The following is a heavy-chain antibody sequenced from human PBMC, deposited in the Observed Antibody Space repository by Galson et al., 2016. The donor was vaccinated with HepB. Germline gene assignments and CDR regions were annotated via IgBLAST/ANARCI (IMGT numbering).Heavy chain of an antibody. J-gene: IGHJ4*02. V-gene: IGHV3-23*01. CDR2: IGGSGDST. CDR3: ARNQWLVRPWPHLLDY. Sequence: SLRLSCAASGFRFSNYAMSWVRQAPGKGPQWVSAIGGSGDSTFYADSVKGRFTISRDNSKNTLFLQMNSLRAEDTAVYYCARNQWLVRPWPHLLDYWGQGIVVTVSS. CDR1: GFRFSNYA. D-gene: IGHD6-19*01.